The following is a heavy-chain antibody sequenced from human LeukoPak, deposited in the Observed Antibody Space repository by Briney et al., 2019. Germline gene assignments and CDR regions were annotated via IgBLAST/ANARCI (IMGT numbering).Heavy chain of an antibody. D-gene: IGHD6-19*01. CDR2: IFYTGST. V-gene: IGHV4-59*01. J-gene: IGHJ4*02. Sequence: SETLSLTCTVSGVSISGNYWSWLRQPPGKGLEWIGYIFYTGSTNYNPSLQSRVTILLDTSKNQFSLKLSSVSAEDTAVYYCARVDSGGNYFDYWGQGTLVTVSS. CDR1: GVSISGNY. CDR3: ARVDSGGNYFDY.